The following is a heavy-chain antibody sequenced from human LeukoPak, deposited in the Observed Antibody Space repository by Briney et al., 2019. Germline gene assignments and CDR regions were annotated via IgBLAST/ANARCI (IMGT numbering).Heavy chain of an antibody. V-gene: IGHV1-3*01. D-gene: IGHD3-10*01. Sequence: ASVKVSCKASGYTFTSYAMHWVRQAPGQRLEWMGWINAGNGNTKYSQKFQGRVTITRDTSASTAYMGLSSLRSEDTAVYYCARETPRDGAFDIWGQGTMVTVSS. CDR3: ARETPRDGAFDI. CDR2: INAGNGNT. J-gene: IGHJ3*02. CDR1: GYTFTSYA.